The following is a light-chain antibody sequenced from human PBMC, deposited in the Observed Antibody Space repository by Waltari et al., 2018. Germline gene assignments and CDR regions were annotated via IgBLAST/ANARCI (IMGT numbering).Light chain of an antibody. CDR1: QSIDRW. Sequence: DIQVTQSPSTLSASVGDRVAITCRASQSIDRWLAWYQQKPGKAPKLLIYKTSSLESGVPSRFSGSGYGTEFTLTISSLQPDDFATYYCQQYKSYRTFGQGTKVEIK. CDR3: QQYKSYRT. V-gene: IGKV1-5*03. J-gene: IGKJ1*01. CDR2: KTS.